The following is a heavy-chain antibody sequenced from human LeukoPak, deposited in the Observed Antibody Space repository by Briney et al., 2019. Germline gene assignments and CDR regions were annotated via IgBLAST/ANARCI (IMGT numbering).Heavy chain of an antibody. J-gene: IGHJ4*02. D-gene: IGHD1-1*01. V-gene: IGHV4-34*01. CDR1: AGSFSGYY. CDR2: INHSGST. CDR3: ACGRAGARNWNPGY. Sequence: PSETLSLTCAVYAGSFSGYYWSWIRQPPGKGLEWIGEINHSGSTNYNPSLKSRVTISVDTSKNQFSLRLSSVTAADTAVYYCACGRAGARNWNPGYWGQGTLVTVSS.